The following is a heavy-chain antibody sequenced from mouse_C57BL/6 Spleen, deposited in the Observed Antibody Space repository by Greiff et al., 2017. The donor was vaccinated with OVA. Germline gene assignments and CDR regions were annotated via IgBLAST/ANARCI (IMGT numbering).Heavy chain of an antibody. CDR3: ARFITTEGAMDY. V-gene: IGHV1-42*01. Sequence: EVKLMESGPELVKPGASVKISCKASGYSFTGYYMNWVKQSPEKSLEWIGEINPSTGGTTYNQKFKAKATLTVDKSSSTAYMQLKSLTSEDSAVYYCARFITTEGAMDYWGQGTSVTVSS. J-gene: IGHJ4*01. CDR2: INPSTGGT. CDR1: GYSFTGYY. D-gene: IGHD1-1*01.